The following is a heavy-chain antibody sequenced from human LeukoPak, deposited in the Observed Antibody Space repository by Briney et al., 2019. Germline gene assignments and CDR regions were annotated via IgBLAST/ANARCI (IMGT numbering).Heavy chain of an antibody. V-gene: IGHV4-4*07. Sequence: PSETLSLTCTVYGGSISSYYWSWIRQPPEKGLEWIGRIYATGSTNYNPSLKSRVTMSVDTSKNQFSLKLSSVTAADTAVYYCARGGIGTTSTSYPYYYYYMDVWAKGTTVTFSS. CDR3: ARGGIGTTSTSYPYYYYYMDV. J-gene: IGHJ6*03. CDR1: GGSISSYY. CDR2: IYATGST. D-gene: IGHD3-16*02.